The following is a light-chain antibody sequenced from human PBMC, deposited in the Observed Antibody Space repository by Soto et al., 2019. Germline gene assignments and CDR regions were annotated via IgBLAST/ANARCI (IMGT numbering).Light chain of an antibody. J-gene: IGLJ3*02. V-gene: IGLV1-44*01. CDR2: RNT. CDR1: ASNIGSQP. CDR3: AEWDDSLAAWL. Sequence: QSVLTQPPSASGTPGQGVTLSCSGSASNIGSQPVSWYQHLPGTAPKLLISRNTERPSGVPDRFSGSKSGTSAALAISGLQSEDEGDYYCAEWDDSLAAWLFGGGTKLTVL.